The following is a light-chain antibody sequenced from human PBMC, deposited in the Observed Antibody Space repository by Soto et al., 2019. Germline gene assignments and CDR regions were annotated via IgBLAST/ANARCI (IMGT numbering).Light chain of an antibody. CDR1: QGVSSY. J-gene: IGKJ4*01. CDR2: DAS. V-gene: IGKV3-11*01. CDR3: QQRSNWPST. Sequence: EIVLTQSPATLSLSPGERAALSCRASQGVSSYLAWYQQKPGQAPRLLIYDASKRAPGIPARFTGSGSGTDVTLTISSLEPEDFALYFCQQRSNWPSTFGGGTKVEI.